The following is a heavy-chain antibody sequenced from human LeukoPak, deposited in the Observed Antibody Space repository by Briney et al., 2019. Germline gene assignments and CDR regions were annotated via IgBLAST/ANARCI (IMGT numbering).Heavy chain of an antibody. CDR1: GGSISSYY. V-gene: IGHV4-59*01. D-gene: IGHD2-8*01. Sequence: SETLSLTCTVSGGSISSYYWSWIRQPPGKGLEWIGYIYYSGSTNYNPSLKSRVTISVDTSKNQFSLKLSSVTAADTAVYYCARDQGDCTTGVCYSFDYWGQGTLVTVSS. CDR3: ARDQGDCTTGVCYSFDY. CDR2: IYYSGST. J-gene: IGHJ4*02.